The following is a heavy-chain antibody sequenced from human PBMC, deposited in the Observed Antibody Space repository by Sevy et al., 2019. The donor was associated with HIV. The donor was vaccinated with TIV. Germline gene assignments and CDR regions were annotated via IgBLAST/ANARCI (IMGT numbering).Heavy chain of an antibody. D-gene: IGHD3-22*01. CDR1: GFTFSSYA. V-gene: IGHV3-23*01. CDR2: ISGSGGST. CDR3: AKNLGTMIVVVITTGFDY. Sequence: AGSLRLSCAASGFTFSSYAMSWVRQAPGKELEWVSAISGSGGSTYYADSVKGRFTISRDNSKNTLYLQMNSLRAEDTVVYYCAKNLGTMIVVVITTGFDYWGQGTLVTVSS. J-gene: IGHJ4*02.